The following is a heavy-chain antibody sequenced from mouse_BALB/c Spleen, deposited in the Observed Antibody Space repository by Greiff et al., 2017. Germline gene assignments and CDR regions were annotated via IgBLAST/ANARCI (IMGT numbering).Heavy chain of an antibody. J-gene: IGHJ4*01. Sequence: VQLQQSGPELVKPGASVKISCKASGYAFSSSWMNWVKQRPGQGLEWIGRIYPGDGDTNYNGKFKGKATLTADKSSSTAYMQLSSLTSVDSAVYFCARGGSSYDYAMVYWGQGTSVTVSS. CDR1: GYAFSSSW. D-gene: IGHD1-1*01. CDR3: ARGGSSYDYAMVY. CDR2: IYPGDGDT. V-gene: IGHV1-82*01.